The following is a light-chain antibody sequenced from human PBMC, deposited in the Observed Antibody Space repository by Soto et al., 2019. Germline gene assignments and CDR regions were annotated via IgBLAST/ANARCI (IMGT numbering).Light chain of an antibody. CDR3: STWDDNLSTWL. CDR1: NSNVGSNS. V-gene: IGLV1-44*01. J-gene: IGLJ3*02. CDR2: SDN. Sequence: QSVLTQPHSASGTPGQRVTISCSGSNSNVGSNSVNWYQQLPGMAPKLLLYSDNQRPSGVPDRFSGSKSGSSASLAISGLQSEDEADYHCSTWDDNLSTWLFGGGTKVTVL.